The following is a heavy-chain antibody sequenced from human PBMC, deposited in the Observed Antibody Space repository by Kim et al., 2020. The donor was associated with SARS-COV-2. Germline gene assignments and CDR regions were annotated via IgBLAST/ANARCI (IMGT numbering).Heavy chain of an antibody. V-gene: IGHV4-39*07. Sequence: LKSRVTISVDTSKNQFSLKLSSVTAADTAVYYCARENGGGWYYYYYGMDVWGQGTTVTVSS. CDR3: ARENGGGWYYYYYGMDV. D-gene: IGHD6-19*01. J-gene: IGHJ6*02.